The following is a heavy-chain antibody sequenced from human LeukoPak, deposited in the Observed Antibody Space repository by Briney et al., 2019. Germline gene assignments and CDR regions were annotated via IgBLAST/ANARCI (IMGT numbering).Heavy chain of an antibody. CDR2: IYHSGST. J-gene: IGHJ4*02. CDR3: ARVPLQAVVTAEYYFDY. D-gene: IGHD2-21*02. Sequence: SETLSLTCTVSDYSISSGYYWGWIRQPPGKGLEWIGSIYHSGSTYYNPSLKSRVTISVDTSKNQFSLKLSSVTAADTTIYYCARVPLQAVVTAEYYFDYWGQGTLVTVSS. CDR1: DYSISSGYY. V-gene: IGHV4-38-2*02.